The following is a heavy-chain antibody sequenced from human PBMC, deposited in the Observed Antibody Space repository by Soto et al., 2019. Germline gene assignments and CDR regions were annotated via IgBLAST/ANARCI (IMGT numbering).Heavy chain of an antibody. V-gene: IGHV1-69*04. J-gene: IGHJ1*01. Sequence: SVKVSCKASGGTFSSYTISWVRQAPGQGLEWMGRIIPILGIANYAQKFQGRVTITADKSTSTAYMELSSLRSEDTAVYYCARDNYYYDSSGYGYFQHWGQGTLVTVSS. CDR1: GGTFSSYT. D-gene: IGHD3-22*01. CDR3: ARDNYYYDSSGYGYFQH. CDR2: IIPILGIA.